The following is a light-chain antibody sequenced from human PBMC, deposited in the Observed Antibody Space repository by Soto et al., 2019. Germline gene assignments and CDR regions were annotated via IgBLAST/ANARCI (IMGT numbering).Light chain of an antibody. J-gene: IGKJ4*01. V-gene: IGKV3-20*01. CDR2: GAF. CDR1: QSVITY. CDR3: QQYGSTPLT. Sequence: ESVLTQSPGTLSLSPGERATLSCRASQSVITYLAWYQQKPGQAPRLLIYGAFSRATGIPDRFSGSGSGTDFTLTISRLEPEDVAVYYRQQYGSTPLTFGGGTKVDIK.